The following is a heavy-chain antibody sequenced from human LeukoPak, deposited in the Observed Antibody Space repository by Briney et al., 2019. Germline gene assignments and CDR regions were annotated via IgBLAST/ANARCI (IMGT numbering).Heavy chain of an antibody. Sequence: PGGSLRLSCAASGFTFSSYAMSCVRQAPGKGLEWVSTISGSGGSTNYADSVKGRFTISRDNAKNSLYLQMNSLRAEDTAVYYCARFGSGSYSDYWGQGTLVTVSS. J-gene: IGHJ4*02. CDR3: ARFGSGSYSDY. CDR1: GFTFSSYA. V-gene: IGHV3-23*01. D-gene: IGHD3-10*01. CDR2: ISGSGGST.